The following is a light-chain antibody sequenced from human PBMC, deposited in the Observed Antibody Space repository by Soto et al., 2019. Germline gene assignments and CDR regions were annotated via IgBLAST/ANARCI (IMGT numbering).Light chain of an antibody. CDR3: SSDAGSNTVI. V-gene: IGLV2-8*01. J-gene: IGLJ2*01. Sequence: QSALTQPPSASGSPGQSVTISCTGTSSDVGGYNYVSWYQQHPGKVPKLIIYEVNKRPSGIPDRFSGSKSGTTASLTVSGLQAEDEADYYCSSDAGSNTVIFGGGTKLTVL. CDR1: SSDVGGYNY. CDR2: EVN.